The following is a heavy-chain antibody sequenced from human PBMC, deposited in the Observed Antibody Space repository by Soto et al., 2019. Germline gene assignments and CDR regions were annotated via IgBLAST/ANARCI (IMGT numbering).Heavy chain of an antibody. CDR2: IYWDDDK. V-gene: IGHV2-5*02. D-gene: IGHD5-18*01. J-gene: IGHJ6*02. Sequence: QITLKESGPPLVKPTQTLTLTCTFSGFSLSTSGVGVGWIRQPPGKALEWLALIYWDDDKRYSPSLKSRLTITKDTSKHQVVLTTTNMDPVDTATYYCAHLVDTAMAGHYGMEVWGQGTTVTVSS. CDR1: GFSLSTSGVG. CDR3: AHLVDTAMAGHYGMEV.